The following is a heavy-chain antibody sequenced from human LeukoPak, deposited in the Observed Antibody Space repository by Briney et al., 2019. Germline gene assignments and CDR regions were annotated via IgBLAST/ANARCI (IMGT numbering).Heavy chain of an antibody. CDR1: GGSFSGYY. CDR3: ARTVVTRGAAFDI. Sequence: SETLSLTCAVYGGSFSGYYWSWIRQPPGKGLEWIGEINHSGSTNYNPSLKSRVTVSVDTSKNQFSLKLSSVTAADTAVYYCARTVVTRGAAFDIWGQGTMVTVSS. CDR2: INHSGST. V-gene: IGHV4-34*01. D-gene: IGHD4-23*01. J-gene: IGHJ3*02.